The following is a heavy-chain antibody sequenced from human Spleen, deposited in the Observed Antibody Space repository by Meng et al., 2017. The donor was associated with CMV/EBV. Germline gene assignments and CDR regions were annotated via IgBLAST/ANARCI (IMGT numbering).Heavy chain of an antibody. CDR3: ARDRRRPHTAMVRGGNYYYGMDV. CDR2: IYYSEST. CDR1: GGSITISSYY. J-gene: IGHJ6*02. V-gene: IGHV4-39*07. Sequence: SETLSLTCTVSGGSITISSYYWGWIRQPPGKGLEWIGSIYYSESTHYNPSLKSRVTISVDTSKNQFSLKLSSVTAADTAVYYCARDRRRPHTAMVRGGNYYYGMDVWGQGTTVTVSS. D-gene: IGHD5-18*01.